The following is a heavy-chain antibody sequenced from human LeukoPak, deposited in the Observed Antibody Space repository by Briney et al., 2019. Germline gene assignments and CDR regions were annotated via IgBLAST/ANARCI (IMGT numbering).Heavy chain of an antibody. Sequence: GGSLRLSCAASGFTFSSYEMNWVGQAPGKGLEWVSYISSSGSTIYYADSVKGRFTISRDNAKNSLYLQMNSLRAEDTAVYYCARDGYDDYGDYESYWGQGTLVTVSS. CDR3: ARDGYDDYGDYESY. D-gene: IGHD4-17*01. CDR2: ISSSGSTI. J-gene: IGHJ4*02. CDR1: GFTFSSYE. V-gene: IGHV3-48*03.